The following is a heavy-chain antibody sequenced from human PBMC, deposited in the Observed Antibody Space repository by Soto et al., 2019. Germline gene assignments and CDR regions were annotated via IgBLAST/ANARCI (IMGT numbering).Heavy chain of an antibody. V-gene: IGHV4-59*08. CDR2: IYYSGST. CDR3: ARRHGYTFDY. CDR1: GGSISNYY. J-gene: IGHJ4*02. D-gene: IGHD3-16*02. Sequence: QVQLQESGPGLVKPSETLSLTCTVSGGSISNYYWSWIRQPPGKGLEWIGYIYYSGSTNYNPSLKSRVTISVDTSKNQFSRKLSSVTAADTAVYYCARRHGYTFDYWGQGTLVTVSS.